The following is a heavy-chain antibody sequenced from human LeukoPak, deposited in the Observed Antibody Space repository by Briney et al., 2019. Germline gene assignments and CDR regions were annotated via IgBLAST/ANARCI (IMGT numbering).Heavy chain of an antibody. CDR3: ARGGLRSSTRPNNDWDY. V-gene: IGHV1-18*01. J-gene: IGHJ4*02. Sequence: ASVKVSCKASGYTFTSYGISWVRQAPGQGLEWMGWISAYNGSTNYAQKLQGRVTMTTDTSTSTAYMELRSLRSDDTAVYYCARGGLRSSTRPNNDWDYWGQGTLVTVSS. CDR2: ISAYNGST. CDR1: GYTFTSYG. D-gene: IGHD4-17*01.